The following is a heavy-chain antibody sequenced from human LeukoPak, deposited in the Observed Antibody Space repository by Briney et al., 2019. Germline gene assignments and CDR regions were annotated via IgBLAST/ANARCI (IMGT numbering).Heavy chain of an antibody. J-gene: IGHJ4*02. V-gene: IGHV4-34*01. CDR2: INHSGST. D-gene: IGHD3-10*01. Sequence: SETLSLTCAVYGGSFSGYYWSWIRQPPGKGLEWIGEINHSGSTNYNPSLKSRATLSVDTSKNQFSPKLSSVTAADTAVYYCARARRATVLLWFGEPFDYWGQGTLVTVSP. CDR1: GGSFSGYY. CDR3: ARARRATVLLWFGEPFDY.